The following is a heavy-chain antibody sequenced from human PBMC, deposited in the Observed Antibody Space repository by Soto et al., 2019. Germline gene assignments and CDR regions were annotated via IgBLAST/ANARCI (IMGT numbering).Heavy chain of an antibody. CDR2: IFSNDEK. CDR3: ARIQNDYVWESYRYRVIDP. V-gene: IGHV2-26*01. Sequence: QVTLKESGPVLVKPTETLTLTCTVSGFSLSNARMGVSWIRQPPGKALEWLAHIFSNDEKSYSTSLKSRLTISKDTSKSQVVLTMTNMDPVDTATYYCARIQNDYVWESYRYRVIDPWGQGTLVTVSS. J-gene: IGHJ5*02. CDR1: GFSLSNARMG. D-gene: IGHD3-16*02.